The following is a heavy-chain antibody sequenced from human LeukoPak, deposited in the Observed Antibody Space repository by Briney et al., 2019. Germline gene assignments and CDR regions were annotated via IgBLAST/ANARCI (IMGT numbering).Heavy chain of an antibody. V-gene: IGHV1-46*01. Sequence: ASVKVSCKASGYTFTGYYMHWVRQAPGEGLEWMGIINPTGGSTSYAQKFQGRVTMTRDTSTSTVYMELSSLRSEDTAVYYCARDHYHKIHSVMVTAPDYWGQGALVIVSS. J-gene: IGHJ4*02. CDR2: INPTGGST. D-gene: IGHD2-21*02. CDR3: ARDHYHKIHSVMVTAPDY. CDR1: GYTFTGYY.